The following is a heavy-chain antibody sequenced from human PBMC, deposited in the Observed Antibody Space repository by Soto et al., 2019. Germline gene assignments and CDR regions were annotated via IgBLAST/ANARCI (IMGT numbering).Heavy chain of an antibody. D-gene: IGHD2-2*01. Sequence: EVQLVESGGGLVQPGGSLRLSCAASGFTFSDHYMDWVRQAPGKGLEWVGRSRNKANSYTTEYAASVKGRFTISRDDSKNSLYLQMNSLKTEDTAVYYCVAPTSWFDPWGQGTLVTVSS. CDR1: GFTFSDHY. V-gene: IGHV3-72*01. J-gene: IGHJ5*02. CDR3: VAPTSWFDP. CDR2: SRNKANSYTT.